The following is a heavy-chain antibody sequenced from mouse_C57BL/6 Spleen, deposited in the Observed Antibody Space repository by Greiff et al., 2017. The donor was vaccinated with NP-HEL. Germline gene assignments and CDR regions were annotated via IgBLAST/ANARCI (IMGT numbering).Heavy chain of an antibody. D-gene: IGHD1-1*01. CDR2: ISSGGSYT. Sequence: EVKLMESGGDLVKPGGSLKLSCAASGFTFSSYGMSWVRQTPDKRLEWVATISSGGSYTYYPDSVKGRFTISRDNAKNTLYLQRRRLKSEDTAMDYCARPHDYGKGYFDVGGTGTTVTVAS. V-gene: IGHV5-6*01. CDR3: ARPHDYGKGYFDV. J-gene: IGHJ1*03. CDR1: GFTFSSYG.